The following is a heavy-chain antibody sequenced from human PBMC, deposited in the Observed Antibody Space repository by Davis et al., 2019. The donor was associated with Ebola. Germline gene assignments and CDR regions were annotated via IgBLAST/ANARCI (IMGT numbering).Heavy chain of an antibody. V-gene: IGHV4-34*01. D-gene: IGHD3-10*01. CDR2: INHSGST. Sequence: MPGGSLRLSCAVYGGSFSGYYWSWIRQPPGKGLEWIGEINHSGSTNYNPSLMSRVTISVDTSKNQFSLKLSSVTAADTAVYYCARGPFYGSGIDSWGQGTLVTVSS. CDR3: ARGPFYGSGIDS. J-gene: IGHJ4*02. CDR1: GGSFSGYY.